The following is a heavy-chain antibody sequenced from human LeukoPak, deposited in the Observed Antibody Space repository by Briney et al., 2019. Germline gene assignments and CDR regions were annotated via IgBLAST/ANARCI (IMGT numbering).Heavy chain of an antibody. CDR1: GFTFSSYA. CDR3: AREVSGDPGYNWFDP. D-gene: IGHD4-17*01. Sequence: GGSLRLSCAASGFTFSSYAMHWVRQAPGKGLEWVAFIWYDGSNKDYTDSVKGRFTISRDNAKNRLHLQMNSLRAEDTAVYYCAREVSGDPGYNWFDPWGQGTLVTVSS. J-gene: IGHJ5*02. CDR2: IWYDGSNK. V-gene: IGHV3-33*01.